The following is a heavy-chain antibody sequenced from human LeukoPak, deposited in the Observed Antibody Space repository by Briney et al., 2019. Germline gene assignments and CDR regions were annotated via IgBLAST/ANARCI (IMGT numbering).Heavy chain of an antibody. CDR2: INTKTGTP. CDR3: ARRSPSADAFDI. J-gene: IGHJ3*02. Sequence: GASVKVSCKASGYTFTTYGMNWVRQAPGQGLEWMGWINTKTGTPTYAQGFTGRFVFSLDISVTTAYLQISNLKAEDTAFYYCARRSPSADAFDIWGQGTMVTVSS. CDR1: GYTFTTYG. V-gene: IGHV7-4-1*02.